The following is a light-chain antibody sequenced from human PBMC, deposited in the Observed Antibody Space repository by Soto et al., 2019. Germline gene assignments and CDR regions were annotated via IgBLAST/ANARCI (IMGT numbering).Light chain of an antibody. J-gene: IGLJ1*01. CDR1: SSNIGINT. Sequence: QSVLTQPPSASGTPGQRVTISCSGSSSNIGINTVNWYQQFPGTAPKVLIYLNDQRPSGVSNRFSGSKSDNTASLTISGLQAEDEADYYCSSYTSTSTLYVFGTGTKVTVL. CDR2: LND. CDR3: SSYTSTSTLYV. V-gene: IGLV1-44*01.